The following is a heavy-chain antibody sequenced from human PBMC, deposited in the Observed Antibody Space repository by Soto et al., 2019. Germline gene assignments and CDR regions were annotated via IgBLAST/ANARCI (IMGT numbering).Heavy chain of an antibody. CDR1: GFTFGTTD. J-gene: IGHJ5*02. D-gene: IGHD3-10*01. V-gene: IGHV3-23*01. CDR2: IDGSGGIT. CDR3: VKNSGWFNT. Sequence: QLLQSGGGLVQPGGSLTLSCAASGFTFGTTDMSWVRQAPGEGLEWVSTIDGSGGITYYADSVKGRFTSSSDNSRNTVYLQMNSLRGDDTALYYCVKNSGWFNTWGQGALVTGSS.